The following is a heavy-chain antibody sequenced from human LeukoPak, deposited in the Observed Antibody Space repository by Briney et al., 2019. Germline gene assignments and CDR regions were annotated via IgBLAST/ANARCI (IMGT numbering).Heavy chain of an antibody. J-gene: IGHJ4*02. V-gene: IGHV4-4*02. Sequence: SGTLSLTCAVSGGSISSSNWWSWVRQPPGKGLEWIGSIYYSGSTYYNPSLKSRVTISVDTSKNQFSLKLSSVTAADTAVYYCASLKLAAADYFDYWGQGTLVAVSS. CDR3: ASLKLAAADYFDY. D-gene: IGHD6-13*01. CDR1: GGSISSSNW. CDR2: IYYSGST.